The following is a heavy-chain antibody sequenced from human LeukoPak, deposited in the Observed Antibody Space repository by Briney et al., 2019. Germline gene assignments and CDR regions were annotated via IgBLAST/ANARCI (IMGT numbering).Heavy chain of an antibody. J-gene: IGHJ5*02. CDR1: GGSISSYY. CDR2: IYTSGST. D-gene: IGHD2-2*01. V-gene: IGHV4-4*07. Sequence: SETLSLTCTVSGGSISSYYWSWIRQPAGKGLEWIGRIYTSGSTNYNPSLKSRVTMSVDTSKNQFSLKLSSVTAADTAVYYCARAYNPGSTSLTRWFDPWGQGTLVTVSS. CDR3: ARAYNPGSTSLTRWFDP.